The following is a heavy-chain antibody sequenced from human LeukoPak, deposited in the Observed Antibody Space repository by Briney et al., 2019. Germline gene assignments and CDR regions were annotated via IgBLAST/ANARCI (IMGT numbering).Heavy chain of an antibody. V-gene: IGHV3-7*01. CDR2: IKQDGSEK. CDR1: GFTFSNYW. Sequence: GGSLRLSCAASGFTFSNYWMSWVRQAPGKGLEWVANIKQDGSEKYYVDSVKGRFTISRDNAKNSLYLQMNSLRAEDTAVYYCARRFNGDWYGGGFDFWGQGTLVTVSS. D-gene: IGHD4-17*01. CDR3: ARRFNGDWYGGGFDF. J-gene: IGHJ4*02.